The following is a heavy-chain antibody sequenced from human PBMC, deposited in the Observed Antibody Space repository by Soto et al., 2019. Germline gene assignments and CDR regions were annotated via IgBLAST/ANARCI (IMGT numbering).Heavy chain of an antibody. CDR2: TYYRSRWYN. Sequence: SQTLSLTCAISVYSVSSNSAAWNWIIQSPSRGLEWLGRTYYRSRWYNDYAVSVKSRMTVNPDTSRNRFSLQLNSVTPEDTAVYYCARGGFGVKVANFDSCGQGTLVTFSS. CDR1: VYSVSSNSAA. D-gene: IGHD2-8*01. V-gene: IGHV6-1*01. J-gene: IGHJ4*02. CDR3: ARGGFGVKVANFDS.